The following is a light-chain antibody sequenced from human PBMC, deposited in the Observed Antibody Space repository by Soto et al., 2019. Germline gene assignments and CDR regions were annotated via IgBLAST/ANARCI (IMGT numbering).Light chain of an antibody. CDR3: QQSYSNRSWT. CDR2: AAS. CDR1: QSISSY. V-gene: IGKV1-39*01. J-gene: IGKJ2*02. Sequence: DIQMTQSPSSLSASVGDRVTITCRASQSISSYLNWYQQKPGKAPKLLIYAASSLQSGVPSRFSGSGSGTDFTLTISSLQPEDFATYYCQQSYSNRSWTFGQGTKLEIK.